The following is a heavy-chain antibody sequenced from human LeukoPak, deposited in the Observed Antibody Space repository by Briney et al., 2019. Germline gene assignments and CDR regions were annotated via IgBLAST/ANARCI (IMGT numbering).Heavy chain of an antibody. CDR3: AKCLDAYTPNRYFDL. CDR1: GFTFDSYA. J-gene: IGHJ2*01. CDR2: ISGSGGST. Sequence: GGSLRLSCEVSGFTFDSYAMPWVRQAPGKGLEWVSGISGSGGSTYYADSVKGRFTISRDNSKNTLYLQMNSLRAEDTAVYYCAKCLDAYTPNRYFDLWGRGTLVTVSS. D-gene: IGHD5-24*01. V-gene: IGHV3-23*01.